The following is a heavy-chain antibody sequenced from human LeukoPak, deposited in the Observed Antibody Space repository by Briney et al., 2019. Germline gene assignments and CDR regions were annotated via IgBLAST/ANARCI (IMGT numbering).Heavy chain of an antibody. CDR2: ISYDGSNK. Sequence: GGSLRLSCAASGFTFSSYGMHWVRQAPGKGLEWVAVISYDGSNKYYADSVKGRFTISRDNSKNTPYLQMNSLRAEDTAVYYCARDWKAYGSGSYYRVQDYWGQGTLVTVSS. V-gene: IGHV3-30*03. CDR3: ARDWKAYGSGSYYRVQDY. CDR1: GFTFSSYG. J-gene: IGHJ4*02. D-gene: IGHD3-10*01.